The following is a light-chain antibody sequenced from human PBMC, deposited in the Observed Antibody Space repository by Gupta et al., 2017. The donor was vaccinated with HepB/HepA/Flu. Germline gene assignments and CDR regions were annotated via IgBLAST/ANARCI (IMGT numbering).Light chain of an antibody. Sequence: SSVLNQDSTVSVAWGKAGSIRWEGNNLGSRCVCWYQPQPGQGPILVIFGENDRPSGIPDRFSGSRSGNTASLTITGAQAGDEADYYCNSRDSSSDHLVFGRGTRVTV. J-gene: IGLJ1*01. CDR1: NLGSRC. CDR2: GEN. V-gene: IGLV3-19*01. CDR3: NSRDSSSDHLV.